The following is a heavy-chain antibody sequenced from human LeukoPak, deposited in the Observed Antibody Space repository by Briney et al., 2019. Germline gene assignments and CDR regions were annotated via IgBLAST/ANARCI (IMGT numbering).Heavy chain of an antibody. V-gene: IGHV4-39*01. CDR1: LGSLCSSRYY. Sequence: SETLSDTRMVPLGSLCSSRYYWGWIRQPPERGRECLGSVYYSGNIFYNPSLKSRVTISVDTSKNQLSLKLNSVTAADTAVYYCARHRGTTSGRNDYWGQGTLVTVSS. CDR2: VYYSGNI. CDR3: ARHRGTTSGRNDY. D-gene: IGHD5-12*01. J-gene: IGHJ4*02.